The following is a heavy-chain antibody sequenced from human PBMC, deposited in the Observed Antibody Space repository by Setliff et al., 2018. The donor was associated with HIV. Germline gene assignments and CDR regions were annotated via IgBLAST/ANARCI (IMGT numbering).Heavy chain of an antibody. CDR3: ARLRITMIMMLNYFDY. CDR1: GGSISSSSYY. J-gene: IGHJ4*02. Sequence: PSETLSLTCTVSGGSISSSSYYWGWIRQPPGKGLEWIGSIYYRGSTSYNPALKSRVTISVDTSKNQFSLRLTSVTAADTAVYFCARLRITMIMMLNYFDYWGQGTLVTVSS. D-gene: IGHD3-22*01. V-gene: IGHV4-39*07. CDR2: IYYRGST.